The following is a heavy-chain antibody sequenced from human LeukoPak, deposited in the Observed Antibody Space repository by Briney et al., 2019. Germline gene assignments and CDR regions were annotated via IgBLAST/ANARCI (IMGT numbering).Heavy chain of an antibody. CDR2: ISESGDTT. J-gene: IGHJ4*02. V-gene: IGHV3-23*01. CDR1: GFTFSNYA. D-gene: IGHD1-26*01. Sequence: GSLRLSCAASGFTFSNYAMNWVRQAPGKGLEWVSSISESGDTTHYADSVKGRFTISRDNAQNTLYLQMNTLRAEDTALYYCAKQWVDCWGQGTLVTVS. CDR3: AKQWVDC.